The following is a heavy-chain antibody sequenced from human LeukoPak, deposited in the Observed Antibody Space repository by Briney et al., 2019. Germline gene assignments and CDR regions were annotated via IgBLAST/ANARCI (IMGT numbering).Heavy chain of an antibody. CDR3: ARANAYYYYYMDV. CDR2: IYYSGST. V-gene: IGHV4-39*01. CDR1: GDSISSSSYY. D-gene: IGHD1-1*01. Sequence: SETLSLTCTVSGDSISSSSYYWGWIRQPPGKGLEWIGSIYYSGSTYYNPSLKSRVTISVDTSKNQFSLKLSSVTAADTAVYYCARANAYYYYYMDVWGKGTTVTISS. J-gene: IGHJ6*03.